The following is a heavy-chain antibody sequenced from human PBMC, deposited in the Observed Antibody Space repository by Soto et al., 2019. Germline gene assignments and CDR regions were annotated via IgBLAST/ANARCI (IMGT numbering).Heavy chain of an antibody. Sequence: PSETLSLTCAVSGGSISSGGYYWSWIRQHPGKGLEWIGYIYYSGSTYYNPSLKSRVTISVDTSKNQFSLKLSSVTAADTAVYYCARDSRFLEDGMDVWGQGTTVTVSS. D-gene: IGHD3-3*01. CDR2: IYYSGST. CDR3: ARDSRFLEDGMDV. CDR1: GGSISSGGYY. V-gene: IGHV4-31*11. J-gene: IGHJ6*02.